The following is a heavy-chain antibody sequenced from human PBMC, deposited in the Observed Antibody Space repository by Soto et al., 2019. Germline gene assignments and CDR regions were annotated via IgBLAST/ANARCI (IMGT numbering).Heavy chain of an antibody. CDR1: GFTFSNAW. CDR2: IKSKTDGGAT. Sequence: PGRSLRLSCAASGFTFSNAWMSWVLQSPGKGQAWLGRIKSKTDGGATDYAAPVKGRCTISRDDSKNTLYRQMDRLKAEDTAVYYCTTMYSGSYLDYYYGMDVWGQGTTVTVSS. D-gene: IGHD6-6*01. CDR3: TTMYSGSYLDYYYGMDV. J-gene: IGHJ6*02. V-gene: IGHV3-15*01.